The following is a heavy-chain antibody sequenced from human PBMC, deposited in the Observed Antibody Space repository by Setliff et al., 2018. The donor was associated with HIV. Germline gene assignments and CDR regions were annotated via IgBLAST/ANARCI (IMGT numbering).Heavy chain of an antibody. V-gene: IGHV3-23*01. J-gene: IGHJ3*01. D-gene: IGHD3-9*01. Sequence: LRLSCAASGFTFNNYAMAWVRQAPGKGLQWVSAVSGSGATTYYAASVKGRFTISRDNLKSMVYLQMNSLRAEDTAIYYCAKDHAGGGYHDILPPSWGQGTMVTVSS. CDR3: AKDHAGGGYHDILPPS. CDR1: GFTFNNYA. CDR2: VSGSGATT.